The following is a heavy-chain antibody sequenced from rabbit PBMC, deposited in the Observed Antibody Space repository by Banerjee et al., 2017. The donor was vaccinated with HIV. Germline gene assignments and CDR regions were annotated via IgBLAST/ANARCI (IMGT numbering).Heavy chain of an antibody. CDR3: ARDLAGVIGWNFNL. Sequence: QQLEESGGGLVKPGGTLTLTCKASGIDFSGYYYMCWVRQAPGKGLEWIACIGASSSGSTYYASWAKGRFTISKTSSTTVTLQMTSLTAADTATYFCARDLAGVIGWNFNLWGQGTLVTVS. D-gene: IGHD4-1*01. V-gene: IGHV1S40*01. CDR2: IGASSSGST. J-gene: IGHJ4*01. CDR1: GIDFSGYYY.